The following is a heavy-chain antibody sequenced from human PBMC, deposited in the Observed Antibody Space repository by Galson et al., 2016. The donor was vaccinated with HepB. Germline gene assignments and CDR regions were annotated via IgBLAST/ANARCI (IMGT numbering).Heavy chain of an antibody. J-gene: IGHJ6*02. CDR3: ARRGGITSLDYYGMDV. D-gene: IGHD2-2*01. CDR2: IYPGDFDT. V-gene: IGHV5-51*01. Sequence: VKKPGESLKISCKSFGYSFRDYWIGWVRQRPGKGLEWLGIIYPGDFDTRYSPSFQGQGQVTISADILINTAYLQGSSLKASDTAIYYCARRGGITSLDYYGMDVWGQGTAVAVSS. CDR1: GYSFRDYW.